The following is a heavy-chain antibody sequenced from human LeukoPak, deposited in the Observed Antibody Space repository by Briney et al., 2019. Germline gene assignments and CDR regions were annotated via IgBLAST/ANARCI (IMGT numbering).Heavy chain of an antibody. CDR1: GFTFSSYW. CDR2: IKQDGSEK. Sequence: GGSLRLSCAASGFTFSSYWMSWVRQAPGKGLEWVANIKQDGSEKYYVDSVKGRFTISRDNAKNSLYLQMNSLRAEDTAVYYCAREAGITMIVVVRLYYFDYWGQGTLVTVSS. J-gene: IGHJ4*02. D-gene: IGHD3-22*01. CDR3: AREAGITMIVVVRLYYFDY. V-gene: IGHV3-7*01.